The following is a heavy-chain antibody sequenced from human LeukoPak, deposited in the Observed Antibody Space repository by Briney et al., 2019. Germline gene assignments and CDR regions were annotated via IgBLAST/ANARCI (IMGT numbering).Heavy chain of an antibody. CDR2: ISSGSTYI. Sequence: GGSLRLSCAASGFTFSSYEMNWVRQAPGRGLEWVSSISSGSTYIYYAGSVKGRFTIPRDNGKNSLYLQMNSLRAEDTAVYYCARDKLAYCGGDCYPDAWGQGTLVTVSS. J-gene: IGHJ5*02. V-gene: IGHV3-21*01. CDR1: GFTFSSYE. CDR3: ARDKLAYCGGDCYPDA. D-gene: IGHD2-21*02.